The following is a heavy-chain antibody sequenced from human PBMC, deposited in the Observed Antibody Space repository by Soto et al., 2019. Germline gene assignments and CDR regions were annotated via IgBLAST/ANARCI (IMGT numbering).Heavy chain of an antibody. V-gene: IGHV3-64D*06. J-gene: IGHJ4*02. D-gene: IGHD3-22*01. Sequence: PGGSLRLSCSASGFAFSKYAMHWVLQAPGKGLVYVSAIGYNGGSSYYADSVKGRFTISRDKSKNTLNLQMSRLRAEDTAVYYCVKWDDSSGHYSYFDYWGQGTLVTVSS. CDR3: VKWDDSSGHYSYFDY. CDR2: IGYNGGSS. CDR1: GFAFSKYA.